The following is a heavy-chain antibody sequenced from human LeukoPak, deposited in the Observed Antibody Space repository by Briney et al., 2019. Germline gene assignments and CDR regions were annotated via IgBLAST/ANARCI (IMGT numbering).Heavy chain of an antibody. CDR2: INAGNGNT. J-gene: IGHJ5*02. CDR3: ASIAAAGTHYNWFDP. D-gene: IGHD6-13*01. V-gene: IGHV1-3*01. CDR1: GYTFTSYA. Sequence: ASVKVSCKASGYTFTSYAMHWVRQAPGQRLEWMGWINAGNGNTKYSQKFQGRVTITRDTSASTAYMELSSPRSEDTAVYYCASIAAAGTHYNWFDPWGQGTLVTVSS.